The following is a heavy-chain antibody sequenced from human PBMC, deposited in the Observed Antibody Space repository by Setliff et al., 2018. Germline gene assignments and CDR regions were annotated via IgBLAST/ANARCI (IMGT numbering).Heavy chain of an antibody. Sequence: PGGSLRLSCAASGLTLINNGFHWVRQAPGKGLEWVAIIWHDGTNKYYADSVKGRFTISRDNSKNTLYLQMNSLRAEDTAVYYCAKNGPEEDYYDSSGYSPGYYMDVWGKGTAVTVSS. J-gene: IGHJ6*03. V-gene: IGHV3-33*06. CDR2: IWHDGTNK. CDR1: GLTLINNG. CDR3: AKNGPEEDYYDSSGYSPGYYMDV. D-gene: IGHD3-22*01.